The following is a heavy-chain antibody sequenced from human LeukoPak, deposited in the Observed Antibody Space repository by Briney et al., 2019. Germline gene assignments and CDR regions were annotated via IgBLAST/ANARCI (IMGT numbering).Heavy chain of an antibody. Sequence: GGSLRLSCAASGLTFSNSWMSWVRQTPVKGLEWVANIKQDGSEKYYVDSVKGRFTISRDNAKKSLYLQMNSLRAEDTAIYYCATYRQVLLPFESWGQGTLVTVSS. CDR2: IKQDGSEK. CDR1: GLTFSNSW. CDR3: ATYRQVLLPFES. V-gene: IGHV3-7*03. D-gene: IGHD2-8*02. J-gene: IGHJ4*02.